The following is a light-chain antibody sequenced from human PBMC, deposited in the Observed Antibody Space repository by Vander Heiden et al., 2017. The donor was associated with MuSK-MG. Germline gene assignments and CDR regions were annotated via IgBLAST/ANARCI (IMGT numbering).Light chain of an antibody. V-gene: IGLV1-51*02. Sequence: SVLTQPPSVSAAPGQKVTISCSGSSANSGKKYVSWYQQLPGTAPKLLIYENNKRPAGIPDRFSGSKAGTSATLGITGLQTGDEADYYCGTWDSSLSAEVFGGGTKLTVL. CDR1: SANSGKKY. J-gene: IGLJ2*01. CDR2: ENN. CDR3: GTWDSSLSAEV.